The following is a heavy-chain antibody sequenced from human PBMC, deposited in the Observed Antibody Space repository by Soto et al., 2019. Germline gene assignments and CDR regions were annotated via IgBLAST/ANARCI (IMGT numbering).Heavy chain of an antibody. CDR1: GFSFGGYW. CDR3: AITTSTVSYWFDP. Sequence: QLRQSGGGLVRPGGSLRLSCAGSGFSFGGYWMSWVRQAPGKGLEWVANIKEDGGEQHYVASVKGRFTVSRDNSENSLFLAMNNLRVEDSATYYCAITTSTVSYWFDPWGPGTEVIVSS. D-gene: IGHD4-4*01. V-gene: IGHV3-7*03. J-gene: IGHJ5*02. CDR2: IKEDGGEQ.